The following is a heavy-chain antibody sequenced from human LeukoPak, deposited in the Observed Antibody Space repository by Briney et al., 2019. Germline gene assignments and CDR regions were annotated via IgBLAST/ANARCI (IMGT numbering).Heavy chain of an antibody. Sequence: GASVKVSCKVSGYTLTELSMHWVRQAPGKGLEWMGGFDPEDGETIYAQKFQGRVTMTEDTSIDTAYMELSSLRSEDTAVYYCATVSSGSYYDWVFDYWGQGTLVTVSS. J-gene: IGHJ4*02. D-gene: IGHD1-26*01. CDR1: GYTLTELS. CDR2: FDPEDGET. V-gene: IGHV1-24*01. CDR3: ATVSSGSYYDWVFDY.